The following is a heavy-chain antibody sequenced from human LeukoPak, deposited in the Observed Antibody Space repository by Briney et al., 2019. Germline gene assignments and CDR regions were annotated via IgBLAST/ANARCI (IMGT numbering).Heavy chain of an antibody. V-gene: IGHV1-69*04. Sequence: ASVKVSCKASGYTFTSYYMHWVRQAPGQGLEWMGRIIPILGIANYAQKFQGRVTITADKSTSTAYMELSSLRSEDTAVYYCARAPMAPPAYYFDYWGQGTLVTVSS. CDR3: ARAPMAPPAYYFDY. CDR1: GYTFTSYY. J-gene: IGHJ4*02. D-gene: IGHD5-24*01. CDR2: IIPILGIA.